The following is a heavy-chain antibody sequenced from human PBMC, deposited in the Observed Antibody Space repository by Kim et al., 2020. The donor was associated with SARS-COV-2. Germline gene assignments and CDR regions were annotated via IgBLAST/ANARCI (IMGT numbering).Heavy chain of an antibody. CDR2: INHSGST. V-gene: IGHV4-34*01. D-gene: IGHD6-13*01. J-gene: IGHJ6*02. CDR3: AKDRSSWYQYYYYGMDV. Sequence: SETLSLTCAVYGGSFSGYYWSWIRQPPGKGLEWIGEINHSGSTNYNPSLKSRVTISVDTSKNQFSLKLSSVTAADTAVYYCAKDRSSWYQYYYYGMDVWGQGTTVTVSS. CDR1: GGSFSGYY.